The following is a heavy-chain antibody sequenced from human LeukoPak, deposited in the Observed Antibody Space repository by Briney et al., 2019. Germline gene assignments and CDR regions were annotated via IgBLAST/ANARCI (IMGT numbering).Heavy chain of an antibody. CDR1: GFTFGTSE. D-gene: IGHD5-18*01. J-gene: IGHJ5*02. V-gene: IGHV3-48*03. CDR2: IRISGNVI. CDR3: ARYTGSYLDL. Sequence: GGSLRLSCAASGFTFGTSEMNWVRQPPGKGLEWISYIRISGNVIYYSDSVRGRFTISRDNAKNSLYLQMNSLRVEDTALYYCARYTGSYLDLWGQGTLVTVSS.